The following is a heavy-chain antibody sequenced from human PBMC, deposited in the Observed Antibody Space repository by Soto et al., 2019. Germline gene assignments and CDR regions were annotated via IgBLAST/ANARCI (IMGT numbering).Heavy chain of an antibody. CDR2: IIPIVGTG. V-gene: IGHV1-69*01. J-gene: IGHJ6*02. Sequence: QVQLVQSGAAVRKPGSSVTVSCKASGGTFSNYAISWVRQAPGQGLEWMGGIIPIVGTGSYAQKIQGRVTITADEPTTIAYMELSSLITEDTAVYYCARVVILVPTASTHSYYHMDVWGPGTTVSVSS. D-gene: IGHD2-2*01. CDR3: ARVVILVPTASTHSYYHMDV. CDR1: GGTFSNYA.